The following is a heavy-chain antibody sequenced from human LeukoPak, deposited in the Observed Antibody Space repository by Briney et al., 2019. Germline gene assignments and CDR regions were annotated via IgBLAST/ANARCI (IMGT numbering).Heavy chain of an antibody. CDR2: IYYSGST. CDR1: GGSISSYY. V-gene: IGHV4-59*12. CDR3: ARDSGTTGEVKFDP. D-gene: IGHD3-10*01. Sequence: SETLFLTCTVSGGSISSYYWSWIRQPPGKGLEWIGYIYYSGSTNYNPSLKSRVAISVDTSKNQFSLKLSSVTAANTAVYYCARDSGTTGEVKFDPWGQGTLVTVSS. J-gene: IGHJ5*02.